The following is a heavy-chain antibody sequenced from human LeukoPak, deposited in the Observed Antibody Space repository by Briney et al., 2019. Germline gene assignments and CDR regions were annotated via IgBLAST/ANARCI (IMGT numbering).Heavy chain of an antibody. J-gene: IGHJ4*02. CDR1: GGSISSYY. V-gene: IGHV4-59*12. Sequence: SETLSPTCTVSGGSISSYYWSWIRQPPGKGLEWIGYIYYSGSTNYNPSLKSRVTISVGTSKNQFSLKLSSVTAADTAVYYCVRDGYSYGTFFDYWGQGTLVTVSS. CDR2: IYYSGST. CDR3: VRDGYSYGTFFDY. D-gene: IGHD5-18*01.